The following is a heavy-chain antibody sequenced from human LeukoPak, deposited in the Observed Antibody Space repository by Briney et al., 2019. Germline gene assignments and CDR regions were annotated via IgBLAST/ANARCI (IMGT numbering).Heavy chain of an antibody. Sequence: GGSLRLSCAASGFTFSSYAMHWVRQAPGKGLEYVSTIRSDGANTYYANSVKGRFTISRDNSKNTLYLQVGSLKADDMAVYYCARGGTPYYYDSSAYYYSYYFDYWGQGTLVTVSS. CDR3: ARGGTPYYYDSSAYYYSYYFDY. J-gene: IGHJ4*02. V-gene: IGHV3-64*01. CDR1: GFTFSSYA. D-gene: IGHD3-22*01. CDR2: IRSDGANT.